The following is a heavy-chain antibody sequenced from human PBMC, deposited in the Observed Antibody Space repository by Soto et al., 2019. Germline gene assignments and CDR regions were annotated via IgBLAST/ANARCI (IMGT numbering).Heavy chain of an antibody. J-gene: IGHJ4*02. D-gene: IGHD2-15*01. CDR1: GGSISRSSYY. Sequence: QLQLQESGPGLVKPSETLSLTCTVSGGSISRSSYYWGWIRQPPGKGLEWIGSIYYSGSTYYNPSLKSRVTLSVDTSKYQFSLTLSSVTAADTAVYYCARRELGYCSGGSCSPGRDSWGQGTLVTVSS. CDR2: IYYSGST. V-gene: IGHV4-39*01. CDR3: ARRELGYCSGGSCSPGRDS.